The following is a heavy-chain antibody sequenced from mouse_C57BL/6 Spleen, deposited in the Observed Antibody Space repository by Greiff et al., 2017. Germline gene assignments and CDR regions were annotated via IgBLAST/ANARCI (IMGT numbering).Heavy chain of an antibody. V-gene: IGHV1-4*01. CDR1: GYTFTSYT. D-gene: IGHD1-1*01. Sequence: VQLKQSGAELARPGASVKMSCKASGYTFTSYTMHWVKQRPGQGLEWIGYINPSSGYTKYNQKFKDKATLTADKSSSTAYMQLSSLTSEDSAVYYCARSWYYGSSPDYWGQGTTLTVSS. CDR2: INPSSGYT. CDR3: ARSWYYGSSPDY. J-gene: IGHJ2*01.